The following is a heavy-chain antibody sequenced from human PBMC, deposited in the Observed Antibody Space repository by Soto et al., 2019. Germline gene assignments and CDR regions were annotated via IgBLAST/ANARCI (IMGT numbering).Heavy chain of an antibody. D-gene: IGHD2-2*01. CDR3: ARDGLREWKIVVVPAAKASNHLYYMDV. V-gene: IGHV1-18*01. J-gene: IGHJ6*03. Sequence: QVQLVQSGAEVKKPGDSVKVSCKASGYTFTSYGISWVRQAPGQGLEWMGWISAYNGNTKYAQQLQGRVTMTTDTSTSTAYMELRSLRSDDTAVYYCARDGLREWKIVVVPAAKASNHLYYMDVWGKGTTVTVSS. CDR1: GYTFTSYG. CDR2: ISAYNGNT.